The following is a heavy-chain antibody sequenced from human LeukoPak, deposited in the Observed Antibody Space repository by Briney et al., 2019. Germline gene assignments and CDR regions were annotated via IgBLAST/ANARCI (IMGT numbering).Heavy chain of an antibody. CDR2: IYYTGTT. V-gene: IGHV4-39*07. CDR3: ASYGSTTRYYDILTGYYLGAFDI. CDR1: GGSISSYY. J-gene: IGHJ3*02. Sequence: SETLSLTCTVSGGSISSYYWAWIRQPPGRGLEWIGSIYYTGTTFDNPSLKSRVTLSVDTSKNQFSLRLTSVTAADTAVYYCASYGSTTRYYDILTGYYLGAFDIWGQGTMVTVSS. D-gene: IGHD3-9*01.